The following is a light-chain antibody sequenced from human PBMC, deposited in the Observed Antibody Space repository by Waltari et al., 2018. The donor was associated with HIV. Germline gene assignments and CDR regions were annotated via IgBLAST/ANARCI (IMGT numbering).Light chain of an antibody. J-gene: IGLJ3*02. CDR2: DDS. CDR3: YSTDSSGYYWV. V-gene: IGLV3-10*01. CDR1: ALPKTY. Sequence: SYEPTQPPSVSVSPGQTARITCSGDALPKTYAYWYQQKSGQAPVLVIYDDSKRPSEIPERFSGSSSGTMASLTISGAQVEDEADYYCYSTDSSGYYWVFGGGTKLTVL.